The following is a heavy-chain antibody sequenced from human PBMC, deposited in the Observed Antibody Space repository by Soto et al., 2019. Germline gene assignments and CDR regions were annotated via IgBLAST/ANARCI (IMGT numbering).Heavy chain of an antibody. CDR3: ARDLGATENYFDY. Sequence: QVQLVESGGGVVQPGRSLRLSCAASGFTFSSYAMHWVRQAPGKGLEWVAVISYDGSNKYYADSVKGRFTISRDNSKNTLYLQTNSLRAEDTAVYYCARDLGATENYFDYWGQGTLVTVSS. CDR2: ISYDGSNK. CDR1: GFTFSSYA. V-gene: IGHV3-30-3*01. D-gene: IGHD1-26*01. J-gene: IGHJ4*02.